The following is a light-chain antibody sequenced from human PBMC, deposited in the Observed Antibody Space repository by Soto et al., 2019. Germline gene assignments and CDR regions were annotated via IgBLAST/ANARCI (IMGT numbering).Light chain of an antibody. CDR3: QQYYSYPPLT. V-gene: IGKV3-15*01. Sequence: EIVMTQSPATLSVSPGERATLSCRASQSVSSDLAWYQHKPGQAPRLLIYGASTRATGIPARFSGRGSGTEFTLTISCLQSEDFVTYYCQQYYSYPPLTFGGGTKVDIK. CDR1: QSVSSD. J-gene: IGKJ4*01. CDR2: GAS.